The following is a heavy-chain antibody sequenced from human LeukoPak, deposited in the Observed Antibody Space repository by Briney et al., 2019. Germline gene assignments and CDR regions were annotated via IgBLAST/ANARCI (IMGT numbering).Heavy chain of an antibody. D-gene: IGHD2-2*01. V-gene: IGHV3-30*02. CDR3: AGGVCSSTSCRPYYFDY. J-gene: IGHJ4*02. Sequence: GGSLRLSCAASGLTFSSYGMHRVRQAPGKGLEWVAFIRYDGSNKYYADSVKGRFTISRDNSKNTLYLQMNSLRAEYTAVYYCAGGVCSSTSCRPYYFDYWGQGTLVTVSS. CDR1: GLTFSSYG. CDR2: IRYDGSNK.